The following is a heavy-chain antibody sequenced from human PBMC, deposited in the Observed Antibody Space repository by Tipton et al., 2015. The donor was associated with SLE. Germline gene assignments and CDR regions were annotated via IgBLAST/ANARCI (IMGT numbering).Heavy chain of an antibody. V-gene: IGHV3-7*01. CDR1: GFTFSSYS. CDR2: IKEDGSDK. J-gene: IGHJ4*02. CDR3: AREISSGAFDY. D-gene: IGHD2-8*02. Sequence: SLRLSCAASGFTFSSYSMDWVRQAPGKGLEWVANIKEDGSDKNYVDSVRGRFTISRDNAKDSMFLQMNNLRGEDTAQYYCAREISSGAFDYWGRGILVTVSS.